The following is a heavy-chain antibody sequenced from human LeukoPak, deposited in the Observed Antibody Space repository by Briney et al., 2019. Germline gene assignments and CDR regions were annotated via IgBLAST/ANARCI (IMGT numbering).Heavy chain of an antibody. CDR2: IKSKIDRGTT. Sequence: KPGESLRLSCVVSGFTFSDAWMSWVRQAPGKGLEWVGRIKSKIDRGTTDYAAPVKGRFTISRDDSKNTLYLQMNSLKIEDTALYYCSTGFSTGNWGQGTLVTVSS. J-gene: IGHJ4*02. D-gene: IGHD4-17*01. V-gene: IGHV3-15*01. CDR1: GFTFSDAW. CDR3: STGFSTGN.